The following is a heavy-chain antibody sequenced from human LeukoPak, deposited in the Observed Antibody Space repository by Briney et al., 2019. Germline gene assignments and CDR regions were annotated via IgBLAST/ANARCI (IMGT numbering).Heavy chain of an antibody. D-gene: IGHD6-13*01. Sequence: PGGSLRLSCAASGFTFSSYSMNWVRQAPGKGLEWVSSISSSSSYIYYADSVKGQFTISRDNAKNSLYLQMNSLRAEDTAVYYCARALFIAAAGTGYWGQGTLVTVSS. V-gene: IGHV3-21*01. J-gene: IGHJ4*02. CDR1: GFTFSSYS. CDR3: ARALFIAAAGTGY. CDR2: ISSSSSYI.